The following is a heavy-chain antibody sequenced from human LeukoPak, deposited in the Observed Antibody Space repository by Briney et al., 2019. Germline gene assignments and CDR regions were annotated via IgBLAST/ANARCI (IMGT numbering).Heavy chain of an antibody. CDR1: GYTFTSYD. Sequence: ASVKVSCKASGYTFTSYDINWVRQATGQGLEWMGWMNPNSGNTGYAQKFQGRVTMTRNTSTSTAYMELRSLRSDDTAVYYCARGGVLLWFGELLLDYWGQGTLVTVSS. CDR2: MNPNSGNT. D-gene: IGHD3-10*01. J-gene: IGHJ4*02. CDR3: ARGGVLLWFGELLLDY. V-gene: IGHV1-8*01.